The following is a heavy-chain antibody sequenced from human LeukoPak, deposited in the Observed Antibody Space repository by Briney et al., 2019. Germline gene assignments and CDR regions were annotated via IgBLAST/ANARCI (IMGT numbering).Heavy chain of an antibody. CDR3: ARSSSFDY. CDR2: IKDDGRQK. Sequence: GGSLRLSCAASGFTFRTYWMTWVRQAPGKGLEWVANIKDDGRQKYYVDSVRGLFTISRDNAKNSLYLQMNSLRAEDTAVYYCARSSSFDYWGQGTLVTVSS. D-gene: IGHD6-13*01. CDR1: GFTFRTYW. V-gene: IGHV3-7*01. J-gene: IGHJ4*02.